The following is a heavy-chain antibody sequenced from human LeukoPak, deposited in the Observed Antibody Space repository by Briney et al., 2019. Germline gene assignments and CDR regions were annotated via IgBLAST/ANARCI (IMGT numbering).Heavy chain of an antibody. CDR2: MNPNSGNT. V-gene: IGHV1-8*01. Sequence: SVKVSCKASGYTFTSYDINWVRQATGQGLEWMGWMNPNSGNTGYAQKFQGRVTMTRNTSISTAYMELSSLRSEDTAVYYCARDWTKSITGTFYYYYYGMDVWGQGTTVTVSS. CDR1: GYTFTSYD. J-gene: IGHJ6*02. D-gene: IGHD1-7*01. CDR3: ARDWTKSITGTFYYYYYGMDV.